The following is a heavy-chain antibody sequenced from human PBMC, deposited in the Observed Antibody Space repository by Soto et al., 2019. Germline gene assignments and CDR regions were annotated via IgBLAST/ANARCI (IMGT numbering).Heavy chain of an antibody. Sequence: QVQLVQSGAEEKKPGASVKVSCKASGYTFTSYAMHWVRQAPGQRLEWMRWINAGNGNTKYSQKFQGRVTITRDTSASSAYMELSSLRSEDTAVYYCARSIVVVTAPVYWGQGTLVSVSS. V-gene: IGHV1-3*05. CDR3: ARSIVVVTAPVY. CDR1: GYTFTSYA. D-gene: IGHD2-21*02. CDR2: INAGNGNT. J-gene: IGHJ4*02.